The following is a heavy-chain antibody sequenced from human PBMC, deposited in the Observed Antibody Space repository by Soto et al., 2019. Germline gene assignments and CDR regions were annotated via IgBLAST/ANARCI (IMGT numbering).Heavy chain of an antibody. CDR2: IYYSGST. Sequence: PSETLSLTCTVSGGSISSYYWSWIRQPPGKGLEWIGYIYYSGSTNYNPSLKSRVTISVDTSKNQFSLKLSSVTAADTAVYYCASFTATWGTIDYWGQGTLVTVSS. CDR1: GGSISSYY. V-gene: IGHV4-59*01. D-gene: IGHD1-1*01. J-gene: IGHJ4*02. CDR3: ASFTATWGTIDY.